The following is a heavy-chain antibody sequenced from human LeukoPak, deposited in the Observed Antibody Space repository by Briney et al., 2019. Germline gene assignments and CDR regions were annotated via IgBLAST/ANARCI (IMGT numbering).Heavy chain of an antibody. CDR1: GGSISSGGYY. V-gene: IGHV4-61*08. CDR2: IYYSGST. Sequence: SETLSLTCTVSGGSISSGGYYWSWIRQPPGKGLEWIGYIYYSGSTNYNPSLKSRVTISVDTSKNQFSLKLSSVTAADTAVYYCARVTGDYDILTGYYTHDAFDIWGQGTMVTVSS. J-gene: IGHJ3*02. D-gene: IGHD3-9*01. CDR3: ARVTGDYDILTGYYTHDAFDI.